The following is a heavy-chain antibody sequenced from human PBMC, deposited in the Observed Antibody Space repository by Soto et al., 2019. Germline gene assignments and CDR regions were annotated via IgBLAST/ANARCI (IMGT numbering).Heavy chain of an antibody. Sequence: EVQLVESGGGLVKPGGSLRRSCAASGFTFSSYSMNWVRQAPGKGLEWVSSISSSSSYIYYADSVKGRFTISRDNAKNSLYLQMNSLRAEDTAVYYCARDPVENWGSYRKHYYYSGMDVWGQGTTVTVAS. CDR3: ARDPVENWGSYRKHYYYSGMDV. J-gene: IGHJ6*02. CDR2: ISSSSSYI. V-gene: IGHV3-21*01. CDR1: GFTFSSYS. D-gene: IGHD3-16*02.